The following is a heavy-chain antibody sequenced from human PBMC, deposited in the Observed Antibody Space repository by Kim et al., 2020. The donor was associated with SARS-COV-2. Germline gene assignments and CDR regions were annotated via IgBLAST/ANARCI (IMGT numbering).Heavy chain of an antibody. CDR3: ARRVVRGVIITGDDY. V-gene: IGHV4-39*01. CDR1: GGSISSSSYY. Sequence: SETLSLTCTVSGGSISSSSYYWGWIRQPPGKGLEWIGSIYYSGSTYYNPSLKSRVTISVDTSKNQFSLKLSSVTAADTAVYYCARRVVRGVIITGDDYWG. J-gene: IGHJ4*01. CDR2: IYYSGST. D-gene: IGHD3-10*01.